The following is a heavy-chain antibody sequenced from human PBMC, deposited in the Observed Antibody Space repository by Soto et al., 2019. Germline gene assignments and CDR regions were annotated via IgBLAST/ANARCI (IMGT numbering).Heavy chain of an antibody. V-gene: IGHV1-18*01. J-gene: IGHJ5*02. D-gene: IGHD3-22*01. Sequence: GASVKVSCKGSGYDFTTYGITWVRQAPGQGLEWMAWISAHNGNTDYAQKLQGRVTVTRDTSTSTAYMELRSLRSDDTAVYYCARDLTYYYDSNGSPWGQGTLVTVSS. CDR2: ISAHNGNT. CDR1: GYDFTTYG. CDR3: ARDLTYYYDSNGSP.